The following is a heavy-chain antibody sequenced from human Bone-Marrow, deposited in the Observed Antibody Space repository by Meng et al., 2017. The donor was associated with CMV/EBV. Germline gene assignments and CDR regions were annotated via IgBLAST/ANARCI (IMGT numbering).Heavy chain of an antibody. J-gene: IGHJ4*02. CDR3: ARGGGSSDY. Sequence: SETLSLTCTVSGASISSYYWSWIRQPPGKGLEWIGYIYYSGSTNYNPSLKSRVTISVDTSKNQFSLRLTSETAADTAVYYCARGGGSSDYWGQGTLVTVSS. CDR2: IYYSGST. CDR1: GASISSYY. V-gene: IGHV4-59*01. D-gene: IGHD2-15*01.